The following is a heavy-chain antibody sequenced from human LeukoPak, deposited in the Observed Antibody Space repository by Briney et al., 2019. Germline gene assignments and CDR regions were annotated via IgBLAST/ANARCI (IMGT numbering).Heavy chain of an antibody. Sequence: SETLSLTCAVYGGSFNDYYWIWIRQPPGKGLEWIGEIKPSGRTNYNPSLESRVTISVDTSKNHFSLKLSSVTAADTAVYYCARVVPAAIGAFDIWGQGTMVTVSS. J-gene: IGHJ3*02. CDR1: GGSFNDYY. D-gene: IGHD2-2*01. V-gene: IGHV4-34*01. CDR2: IKPSGRT. CDR3: ARVVPAAIGAFDI.